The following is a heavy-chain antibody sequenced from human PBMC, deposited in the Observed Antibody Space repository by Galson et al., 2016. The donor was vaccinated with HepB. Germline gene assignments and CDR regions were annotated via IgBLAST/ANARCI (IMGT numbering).Heavy chain of an antibody. CDR3: VRVAHLGDLFAFDI. J-gene: IGHJ3*02. D-gene: IGHD3-10*01. V-gene: IGHV3-74*01. CDR2: IDDDGGGI. Sequence: SLRLSCAASGFTFSSYSMHWVRQPPGEGLVWVSRIDDDGGGINYADSVKGRFTISRDNAKNTLYLQMDSLRAEDTTVYYCVRVAHLGDLFAFDIWGQGTMVTVSS. CDR1: GFTFSSYS.